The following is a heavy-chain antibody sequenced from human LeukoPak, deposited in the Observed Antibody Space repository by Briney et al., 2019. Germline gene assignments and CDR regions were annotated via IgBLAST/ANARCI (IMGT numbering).Heavy chain of an antibody. CDR3: ARDQYRWELS. Sequence: SQTLSLTCTVSCGSISSGDYSWSWIRQPPGKGLEWIGYIYYSGSTYYNPSLKSRVTISVDTSKNQFSLKLRMVTAAVTSENYCARDQYRWELSWGQGTLVTVSS. D-gene: IGHD1-26*01. CDR2: IYYSGST. J-gene: IGHJ5*02. V-gene: IGHV4-30-4*08. CDR1: CGSISSGDYS.